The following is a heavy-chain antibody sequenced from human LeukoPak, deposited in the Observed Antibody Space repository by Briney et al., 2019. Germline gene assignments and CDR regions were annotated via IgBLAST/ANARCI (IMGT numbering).Heavy chain of an antibody. CDR3: AGDLAYCGGDCYSGYFDY. J-gene: IGHJ4*02. CDR1: GFTFSDYY. D-gene: IGHD2-21*02. V-gene: IGHV3-11*01. Sequence: GGSLRLSCAASGFTFSDYYMSWNRQAPGEGLEWVSYISSSGSTIYYADSVKGRFTISRNNAKNSLYLQMNSLRAEDTAVYYCAGDLAYCGGDCYSGYFDYWGQGTLVTVSS. CDR2: ISSSGSTI.